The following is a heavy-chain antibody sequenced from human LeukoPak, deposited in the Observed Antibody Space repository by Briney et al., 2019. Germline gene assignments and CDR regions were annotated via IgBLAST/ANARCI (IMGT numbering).Heavy chain of an antibody. V-gene: IGHV4-38-2*02. CDR3: ARKARAAYYFDY. D-gene: IGHD2-15*01. Sequence: SETLSLTCTVSGYSISSGYYWGWIRQPPGKWLEWIGSIYHSGSTYYNPSLKSRVTISVDTSKNQFSLKLSSVTAADTAVYYCARKARAAYYFDYCGQGTLVTVSS. CDR1: GYSISSGYY. CDR2: IYHSGST. J-gene: IGHJ4*02.